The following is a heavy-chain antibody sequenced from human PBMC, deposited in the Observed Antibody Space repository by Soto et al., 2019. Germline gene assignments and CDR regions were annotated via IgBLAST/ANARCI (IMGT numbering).Heavy chain of an antibody. D-gene: IGHD6-19*01. CDR1: GFTFSSYA. V-gene: IGHV3-23*01. J-gene: IGHJ4*02. CDR2: ISGSGGST. Sequence: EVQLLESGGGLVQPGGSLRLSCAASGFTFSSYAMSWVRQAPGKGLEWVSAISGSGGSTYYADSVKGRFTISRDNSKNTLYLQMNSLRAEDTAVYYCAKEFQWLVLGVSLDDYWGQGTLVTVSS. CDR3: AKEFQWLVLGVSLDDY.